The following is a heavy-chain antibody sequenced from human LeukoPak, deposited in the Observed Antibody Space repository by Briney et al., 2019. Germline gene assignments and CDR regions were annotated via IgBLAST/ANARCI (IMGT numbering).Heavy chain of an antibody. J-gene: IGHJ6*03. CDR1: GFTFSSYE. CDR3: ARHSIAAAGLFYYYYYMDV. V-gene: IGHV3-48*03. CDR2: IRSSGSTI. D-gene: IGHD6-13*01. Sequence: GGSLRLSCAASGFTFSSYEMNWVRQAPGKGLEWVSYIRSSGSTIYYADSVKGRFTISRDNAKNSLYLQMNSLRAEDTAVYYCARHSIAAAGLFYYYYYMDVWGKGTTVTVSS.